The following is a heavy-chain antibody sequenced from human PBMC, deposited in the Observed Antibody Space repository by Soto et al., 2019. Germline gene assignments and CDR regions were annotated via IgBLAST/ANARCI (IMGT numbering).Heavy chain of an antibody. CDR1: GASISSYY. CDR3: ARYDMVRGSLDY. CDR2: IYYSGST. D-gene: IGHD3-10*01. J-gene: IGHJ4*02. V-gene: IGHV4-59*08. Sequence: SETLSLTCTVSGASISSYYWSWIWQPPGKGLEWIGYIYYSGSTSYNPSLKSRVTISADTSKNQFSLKLNSVTAADTAVYYCARYDMVRGSLDYWGQGTLVTVSS.